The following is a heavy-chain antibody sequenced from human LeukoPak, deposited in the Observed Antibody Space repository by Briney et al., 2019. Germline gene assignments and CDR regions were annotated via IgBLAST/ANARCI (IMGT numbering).Heavy chain of an antibody. J-gene: IGHJ4*02. CDR2: VYYSGNT. D-gene: IGHD3-22*01. CDR1: GGSISSSGYY. CDR3: ARRYYDSSGYIDY. V-gene: IGHV4-39*01. Sequence: PSETLSLTCTVSGGSISSSGYYWGWIRQPPGKGLEWIGSVYYSGNTYYNPSLKSRVTISIGTSKNQFSLKLSSVTAADTAVYYCARRYYDSSGYIDYWGQGTLVTVSS.